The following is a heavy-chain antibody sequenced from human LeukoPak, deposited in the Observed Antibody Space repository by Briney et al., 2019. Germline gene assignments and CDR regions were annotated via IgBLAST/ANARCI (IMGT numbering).Heavy chain of an antibody. CDR2: ISYAGTTK. CDR1: GFTFSNYA. D-gene: IGHD1-26*01. J-gene: IGHJ4*02. V-gene: IGHV3-30*18. Sequence: GGSLRPSCEASGFTFSNYAMHWVRQAPGKGLEWVALISYAGTTKYYVDSVKGRFIISRDDSKNTLYLQMNTLRAEDTALYYCAKERRGYYAEYWGQGTLVTVSS. CDR3: AKERRGYYAEY.